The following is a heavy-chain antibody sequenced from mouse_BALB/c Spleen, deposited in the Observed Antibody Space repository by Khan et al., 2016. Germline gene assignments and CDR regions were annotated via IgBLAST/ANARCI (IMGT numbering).Heavy chain of an antibody. J-gene: IGHJ4*01. V-gene: IGHV9-1*02. Sequence: QIQLVQSGPELKKPGETVKISCKASGYTFTKYGMNWVTQAPGKGLKWMGWINTYTGEPTYADDFKGRFAFSLDTSASTAHLLLYNLINADMSTYFCARVYGNNLYYYAMDYWLQGTSLTVSS. CDR2: INTYTGEP. CDR1: GYTFTKYG. D-gene: IGHD2-10*02. CDR3: ARVYGNNLYYYAMDY.